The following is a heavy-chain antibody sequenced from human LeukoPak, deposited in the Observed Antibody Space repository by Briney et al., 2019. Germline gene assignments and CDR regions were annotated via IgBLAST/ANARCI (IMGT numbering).Heavy chain of an antibody. CDR2: IYYSGST. CDR1: GGSISSSSYY. Sequence: SETLSLTCTVSGGSISSSSYYWGWIRQPPGKGLEWIGGIYYSGSTYYNPSLKSRVTISVDTSKNQFSLKLSSVTAADTAVYYCARQRIVVVPAAIYSYFLDNWFDPWGQGTLVTVSS. D-gene: IGHD2-2*01. V-gene: IGHV4-39*01. J-gene: IGHJ5*02. CDR3: ARQRIVVVPAAIYSYFLDNWFDP.